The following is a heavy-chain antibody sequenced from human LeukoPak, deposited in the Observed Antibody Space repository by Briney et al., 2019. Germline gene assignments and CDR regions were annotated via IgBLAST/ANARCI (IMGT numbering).Heavy chain of an antibody. V-gene: IGHV3-30*03. CDR3: ARDRSVRIAAAGISFSFDFDY. D-gene: IGHD6-13*01. CDR2: ISYDGSNK. CDR1: GFPVSSNY. Sequence: GGSLRLSCAASGFPVSSNYMSWVRQAPGKGLEWVAVISYDGSNKYYADSVKGRFTISRDNSKNTLYLQMNSLRAEDTAVYYCARDRSVRIAAAGISFSFDFDYWGQGTLVTVSS. J-gene: IGHJ4*02.